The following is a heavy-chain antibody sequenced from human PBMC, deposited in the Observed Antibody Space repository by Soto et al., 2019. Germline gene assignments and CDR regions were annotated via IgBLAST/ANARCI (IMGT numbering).Heavy chain of an antibody. CDR2: TLYSGSP. D-gene: IGHD3-9*01. Sequence: SETLSLTCRVSGGSVGTGAYYWSWIRQPPGKGLEWIGYTLYSGSPNYNPSLQSLQSRVTISVDTSRNQFSLRLTSVTAADTALYYCARHDYYHRTFDIWGQGTLVTVSS. CDR3: ARHDYYHRTFDI. J-gene: IGHJ3*02. V-gene: IGHV4-61*08. CDR1: GGSVGTGAYY.